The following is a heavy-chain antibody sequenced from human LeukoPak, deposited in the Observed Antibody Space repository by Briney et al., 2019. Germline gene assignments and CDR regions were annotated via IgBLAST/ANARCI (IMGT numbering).Heavy chain of an antibody. CDR1: GYTFTGYY. CDR3: ARAVAGKGRNWFDP. D-gene: IGHD6-19*01. J-gene: IGHJ5*02. Sequence: GASVKVSCKASGYTFTGYYMHWVRQAPGQGLEWMGWISTYYGNTNYAQKLQGRVTMTTDTSTSTAYMELRNLRSDDTAVYYCARAVAGKGRNWFDPWGQGTLVTVSS. V-gene: IGHV1-18*04. CDR2: ISTYYGNT.